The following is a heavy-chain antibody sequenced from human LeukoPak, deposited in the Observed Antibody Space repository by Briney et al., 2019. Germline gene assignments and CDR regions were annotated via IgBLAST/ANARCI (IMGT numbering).Heavy chain of an antibody. V-gene: IGHV4-39*07. CDR1: GGSISSNSYY. Sequence: PSETLSLTCTGSGGSISSNSYYWGWVRQPPGKGLEWIGSIYYSGSTYYNPSLKSRVTISVDTSKNQFSLRLTSVTAADTAVYYCARDQGAFYSRSWLDYWGQGTLVTVSS. CDR2: IYYSGST. CDR3: ARDQGAFYSRSWLDY. J-gene: IGHJ4*02. D-gene: IGHD6-13*01.